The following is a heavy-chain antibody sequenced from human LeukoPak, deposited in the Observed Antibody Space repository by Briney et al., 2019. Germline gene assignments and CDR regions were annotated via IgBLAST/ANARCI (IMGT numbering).Heavy chain of an antibody. D-gene: IGHD3-22*01. V-gene: IGHV1-69*13. CDR3: ARLDSSGYYSAWFDP. Sequence: SVKVSCKASGGTFSSYAISWVRQAPGQGLEWMGGIIPIFGTANYAQKFQGRVTITADESTSTAYMELSSLRSEDTAVYYCARLDSSGYYSAWFDPWGQGTLVTASS. J-gene: IGHJ5*02. CDR2: IIPIFGTA. CDR1: GGTFSSYA.